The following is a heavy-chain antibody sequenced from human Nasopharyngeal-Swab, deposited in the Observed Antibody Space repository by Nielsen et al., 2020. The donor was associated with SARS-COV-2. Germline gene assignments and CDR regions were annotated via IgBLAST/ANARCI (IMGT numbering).Heavy chain of an antibody. CDR3: ARAGIAAADPFGY. CDR1: GYTFTTYA. CDR2: INTITGNP. Sequence: ASVKVSCKASGYTFTTYAMNWVRQAPGHGLEWMGWINTITGNPTYARGFTGRFVFSLDTSVSTAYLQISSLKAEDTAVYYCARAGIAAADPFGYWGQGTLVTVSS. V-gene: IGHV7-4-1*02. J-gene: IGHJ4*02. D-gene: IGHD6-13*01.